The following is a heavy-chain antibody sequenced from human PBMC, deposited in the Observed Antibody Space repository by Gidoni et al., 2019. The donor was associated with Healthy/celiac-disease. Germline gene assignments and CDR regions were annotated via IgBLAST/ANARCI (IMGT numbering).Heavy chain of an antibody. CDR1: GYSFTSYW. CDR3: ARQRGRVVVPASIDI. V-gene: IGHV5-51*01. D-gene: IGHD2-2*01. J-gene: IGHJ3*02. Sequence: EVQLVQSGAEVKKPGESLKISCKGSGYSFTSYWIGWLRQMPGKGLEWMGIIYPGDSDTRYSPSFQGQVTISADKSISTAYLQWSSLKASDTAMYYCARQRGRVVVPASIDIWGQGTMVTVSS. CDR2: IYPGDSDT.